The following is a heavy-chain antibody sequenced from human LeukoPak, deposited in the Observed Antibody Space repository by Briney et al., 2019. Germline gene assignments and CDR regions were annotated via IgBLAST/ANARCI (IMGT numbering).Heavy chain of an antibody. CDR3: ARVAGTVIFDY. Sequence: SETLSLTCSVSGYSISSGYYWGWIRQPPGKGLEWIGSIYHSGSTYYNPSLKSRVTIPVDTSKNQFSLKLSSVTAADTAVYYCARVAGTVIFDYWGQGTLVTVSS. CDR2: IYHSGST. D-gene: IGHD4-11*01. V-gene: IGHV4-38-2*02. CDR1: GYSISSGYY. J-gene: IGHJ4*02.